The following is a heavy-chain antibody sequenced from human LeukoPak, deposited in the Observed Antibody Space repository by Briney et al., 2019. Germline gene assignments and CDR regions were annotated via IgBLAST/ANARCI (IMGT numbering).Heavy chain of an antibody. CDR2: VAYDGSNK. D-gene: IGHD7-27*01. Sequence: GRSLRLSCAASGFTFSNYAMHWVRQAPGKGLEWVAVVAYDGSNKYYADSVKGRSTISRDNSKNTLYLQMNSLRAEDAAKYYCATIGDRRTGELYRIDYWGQGTLVTVSS. CDR3: ATIGDRRTGELYRIDY. J-gene: IGHJ4*02. V-gene: IGHV3-30*04. CDR1: GFTFSNYA.